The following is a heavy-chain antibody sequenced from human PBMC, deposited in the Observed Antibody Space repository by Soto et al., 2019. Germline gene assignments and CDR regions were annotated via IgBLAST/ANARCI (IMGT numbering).Heavy chain of an antibody. CDR3: ARSFLPPPGTTFFDY. V-gene: IGHV4-34*01. Sequence: SETLSLTCAVYGGSFSGYYWSWIRQPPGKGLEWIGEINHSGSTNYNPSLKSRVTISVDTSKNQFSLKLSSVTAADTAVYYCARSFLPPPGTTFFDYWGQGTLVTVSS. J-gene: IGHJ4*02. D-gene: IGHD1-7*01. CDR1: GGSFSGYY. CDR2: INHSGST.